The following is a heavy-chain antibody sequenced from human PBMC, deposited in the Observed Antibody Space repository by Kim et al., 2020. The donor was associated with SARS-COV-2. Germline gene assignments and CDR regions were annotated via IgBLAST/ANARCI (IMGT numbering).Heavy chain of an antibody. CDR1: GGSFSGYY. CDR2: INHSGST. CDR3: AREGRDGYLLYYYYGMDV. J-gene: IGHJ6*02. Sequence: SETLSLTCAVYGGSFSGYYWSWIRQPPGKGLEWIGEINHSGSTNYNPSLKSRVTISVDTSKNQFSLKLSSVTAADTAVYYCAREGRDGYLLYYYYGMDVWGQGTTGTVSS. V-gene: IGHV4-34*01. D-gene: IGHD5-12*01.